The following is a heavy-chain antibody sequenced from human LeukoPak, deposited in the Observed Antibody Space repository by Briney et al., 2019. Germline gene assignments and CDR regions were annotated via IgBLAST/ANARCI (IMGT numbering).Heavy chain of an antibody. D-gene: IGHD2-15*01. CDR2: IYHSGSA. V-gene: IGHV4-38-2*01. CDR1: GFSISSGYD. J-gene: IGHJ4*02. Sequence: SETLSLTCSVSGFSISSGYDWNWIRQPPGKGLEWIGTIYHSGSAYYSPSLKSRVTMSVDTSKNEFSLRLSSVTAADTAVYYCARRDIFDYWGQGALVTVSS. CDR3: ARRDIFDY.